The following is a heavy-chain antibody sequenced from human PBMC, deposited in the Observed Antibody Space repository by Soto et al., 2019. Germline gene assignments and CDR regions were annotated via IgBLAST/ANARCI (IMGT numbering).Heavy chain of an antibody. Sequence: QVQLQESGPGLVKPSETLSLTCTVSGGSVSSGNYFWSWIRQPPGKDLEWIAYVYFSGSTNYNPPIKSRVTLSLDTSKTQFSLKLSSVTAADTAVYYCARLPRARNADPRRPLGYFDLWGRGTLVTVSS. D-gene: IGHD2-8*01. J-gene: IGHJ2*01. CDR1: GGSVSSGNYF. CDR2: VYFSGST. CDR3: ARLPRARNADPRRPLGYFDL. V-gene: IGHV4-61*01.